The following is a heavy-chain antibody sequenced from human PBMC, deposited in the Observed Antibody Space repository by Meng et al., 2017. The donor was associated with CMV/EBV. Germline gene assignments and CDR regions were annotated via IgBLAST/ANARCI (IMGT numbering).Heavy chain of an antibody. CDR2: INSDGSST. CDR3: AREAAETYYYYGMDV. V-gene: IGHV3-74*01. CDR1: GFTFSRYW. J-gene: IGHJ6*02. D-gene: IGHD6-13*01. Sequence: GESLKISCAASGFTFSRYWMHWVRQAPGKGLVWVSRINSDGSSTSYADSVKGRFTISRDNAKNTLYLQMNSLRAEDTAVYYCAREAAETYYYYGMDVWGQGTTVTVSS.